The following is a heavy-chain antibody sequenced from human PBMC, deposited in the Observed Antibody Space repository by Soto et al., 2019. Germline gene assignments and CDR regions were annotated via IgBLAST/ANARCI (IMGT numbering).Heavy chain of an antibody. D-gene: IGHD3-22*01. J-gene: IGHJ3*02. CDR3: ARNLLRITMIVAHAFDI. V-gene: IGHV4-31*03. CDR2: IYYSGST. CDR1: GGSISSGGCY. Sequence: SETLSLTCTVSGGSISSGGCYWSWIRQHPGKGLEWIGYIYYSGSTYYNPSLKSRVTISVDTSKNQFSLKLSSVTAADTAVYYCARNLLRITMIVAHAFDIWGQGTMVTVSS.